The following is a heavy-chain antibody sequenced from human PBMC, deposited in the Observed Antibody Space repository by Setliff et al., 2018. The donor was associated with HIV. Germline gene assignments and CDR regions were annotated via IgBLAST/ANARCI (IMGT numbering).Heavy chain of an antibody. Sequence: GGSLRLSCAASGFTFSSYSMIWIRQAPGKGLEWVSYISSAATIISYADSVKGRFTISRDDATNSLYLQMNRLRAEDTAVYYCASDLVRVSAHQDDYWGQGTLVTVSS. J-gene: IGHJ4*02. D-gene: IGHD2-2*01. CDR1: GFTFSSYS. CDR3: ASDLVRVSAHQDDY. V-gene: IGHV3-48*04. CDR2: ISSAATII.